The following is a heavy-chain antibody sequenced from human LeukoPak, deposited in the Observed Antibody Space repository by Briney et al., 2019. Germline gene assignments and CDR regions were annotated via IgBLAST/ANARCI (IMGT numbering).Heavy chain of an antibody. Sequence: KPSETLSLTCAVYGGSFSGYYWSWIRQPPGKGLEWIGEINHSGSTNHNPSLKSRVTISVDTSKNQFSLKLSSVTAADTAVYYCARGSNPRGAFDIWGQGTMVTVSS. V-gene: IGHV4-34*01. CDR1: GGSFSGYY. CDR3: ARGSNPRGAFDI. CDR2: INHSGST. J-gene: IGHJ3*02.